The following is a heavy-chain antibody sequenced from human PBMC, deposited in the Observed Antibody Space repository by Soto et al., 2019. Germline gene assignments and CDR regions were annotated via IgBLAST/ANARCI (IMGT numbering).Heavy chain of an antibody. CDR2: IIPIFGTA. CDR1: GGTFSSYA. Sequence: QVQLVQSGAEVKKPGSSVKVSCKASGGTFSSYAISWVRQAPGQGLEWMGGIIPIFGTANYAQKFQGRVTIPADKSTSTAYMEVSSLRSEDTAVYYCAGAGTQKMTTSKAFDIWGQGTMVTVSS. CDR3: AGAGTQKMTTSKAFDI. D-gene: IGHD4-17*01. V-gene: IGHV1-69*06. J-gene: IGHJ3*02.